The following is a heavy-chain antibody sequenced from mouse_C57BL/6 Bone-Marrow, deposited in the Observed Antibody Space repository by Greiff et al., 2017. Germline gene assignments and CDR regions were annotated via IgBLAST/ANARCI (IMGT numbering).Heavy chain of an antibody. Sequence: VKLLESGAELVRPGTSVKVSCKASGYAFTNYLIEWVKQRPGQGLEWIGVINPGSGGTNYNEKFKGKATLTADKSSSTAYMQLSSLTSEDSAVYFCARGHYGSSPFAYWGQGTLVTVSA. J-gene: IGHJ3*01. CDR3: ARGHYGSSPFAY. D-gene: IGHD1-1*01. V-gene: IGHV1-54*01. CDR2: INPGSGGT. CDR1: GYAFTNYL.